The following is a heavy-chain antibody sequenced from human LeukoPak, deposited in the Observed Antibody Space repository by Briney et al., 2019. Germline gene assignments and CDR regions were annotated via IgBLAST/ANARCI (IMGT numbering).Heavy chain of an antibody. D-gene: IGHD1-26*01. J-gene: IGHJ4*02. CDR3: ARYSGSYHTYFDS. V-gene: IGHV1-46*01. Sequence: EASVKVSCKASGYTFSSYYIHWVRQAPGQGLEWMGIINPSGGITTYAQKFEGRVTMTRDTSTSTVDMKLSRLRSEDTAVYYCARYSGSYHTYFDSWGQGTLVTVSS. CDR2: INPSGGIT. CDR1: GYTFSSYY.